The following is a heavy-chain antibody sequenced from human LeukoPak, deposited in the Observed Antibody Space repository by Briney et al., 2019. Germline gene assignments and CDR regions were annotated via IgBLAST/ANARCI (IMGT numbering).Heavy chain of an antibody. CDR2: IHYSGTT. V-gene: IGHV4-59*01. CDR1: GGSISNYY. Sequence: SETLSLTCTVSGGSISNYYCSWIRQPPGKGLEWIGYIHYSGTTRYNPSLKNRVTISVDTSKNQFSLNLTSVTAADTAMYYCASRVAFCGGDCFRFDCWGQGTLVTVSS. CDR3: ASRVAFCGGDCFRFDC. J-gene: IGHJ4*02. D-gene: IGHD2-21*02.